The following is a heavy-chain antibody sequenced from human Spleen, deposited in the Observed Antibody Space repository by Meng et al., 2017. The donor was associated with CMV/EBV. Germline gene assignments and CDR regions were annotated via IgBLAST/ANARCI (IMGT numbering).Heavy chain of an antibody. CDR3: ARGGDYGDFHDPFDY. CDR1: RNFVTRHA. D-gene: IGHD4-17*01. CDR2: ISADNQNT. V-gene: IGHV1-18*01. Sequence: RNFVTRHAITWVRQAPGQGLEWMGWISADNQNTNLIQKFQGRITLTTDTSTSTAYMELRSLRSDDTAVYYCARGGDYGDFHDPFDYWGQGTLVTVSS. J-gene: IGHJ4*02.